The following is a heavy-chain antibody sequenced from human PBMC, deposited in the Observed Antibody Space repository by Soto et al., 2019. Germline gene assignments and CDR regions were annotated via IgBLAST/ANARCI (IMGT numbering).Heavy chain of an antibody. J-gene: IGHJ3*02. V-gene: IGHV3-73*01. Sequence: GESLKISCAASGFTFSGSAMHWVRQASGKGLEWVGRIRSKANSYATAYAASVKGRFTISRDDSKNTAYLQMNSLKTEDADVYYCTRFFASDAFDIWGQGTMVTVSS. CDR3: TRFFASDAFDI. CDR1: GFTFSGSA. CDR2: IRSKANSYAT.